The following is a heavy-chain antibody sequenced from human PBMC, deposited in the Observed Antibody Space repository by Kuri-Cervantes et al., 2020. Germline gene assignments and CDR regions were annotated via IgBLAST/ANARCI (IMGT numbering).Heavy chain of an antibody. D-gene: IGHD5-18*01. CDR3: ARDHWGPQYSYGIDS. Sequence: GSLRLSCAVYGGSFSGYYWSWIRQPPGKGLEWIGEINHSGSTNYNPSLKSRVTISVDTSRNQFSLKLSSVTAADTAVYYCARDHWGPQYSYGIDSWGPGTLVTVSS. J-gene: IGHJ4*02. V-gene: IGHV4-34*01. CDR1: GGSFSGYY. CDR2: INHSGST.